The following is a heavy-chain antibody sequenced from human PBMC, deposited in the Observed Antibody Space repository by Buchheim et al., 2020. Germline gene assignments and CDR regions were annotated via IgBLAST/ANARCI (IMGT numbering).Heavy chain of an antibody. CDR2: ISGSGGST. D-gene: IGHD6-19*01. J-gene: IGHJ4*02. Sequence: EVQLLESGGGLVQPGGSLRLSCVGSGLTFRSYAMSWVRQAPGKGLEWVSGISGSGGSTYYADSVKGRFTISRDNSTNTLYLQMNSLRAEDTAVYYCAKDMYASGWYSSDYWGQGTL. CDR1: GLTFRSYA. CDR3: AKDMYASGWYSSDY. V-gene: IGHV3-23*01.